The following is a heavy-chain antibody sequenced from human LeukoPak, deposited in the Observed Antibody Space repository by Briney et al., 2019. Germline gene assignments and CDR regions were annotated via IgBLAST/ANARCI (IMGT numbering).Heavy chain of an antibody. V-gene: IGHV1-24*01. D-gene: IGHD2-15*01. Sequence: ASVKVSCEVSGYTLTELSMHWVRQAPGKGLEWMGGFDPEDGETIYAQKFQGRVTMTEDTSTDTAYMELSSLRSEDTAVYYCAAFYCSGGSCYPYFDYWGQGTLVTVSS. J-gene: IGHJ4*02. CDR3: AAFYCSGGSCYPYFDY. CDR2: FDPEDGET. CDR1: GYTLTELS.